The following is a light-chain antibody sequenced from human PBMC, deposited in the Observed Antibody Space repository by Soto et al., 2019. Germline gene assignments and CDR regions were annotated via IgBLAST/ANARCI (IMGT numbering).Light chain of an antibody. CDR1: SSDIGGYNY. V-gene: IGLV2-14*01. Sequence: QSALTQPASVSGSPGQSTPISCTGTSSDIGGYNYVSWYQQLPGEAPKLIIYDVSDRPSGVSTRFSGSKSGNTASLTISGLQAEDEGDYYCSSFTSRHTYVFGTGTKLTVL. CDR2: DVS. CDR3: SSFTSRHTYV. J-gene: IGLJ1*01.